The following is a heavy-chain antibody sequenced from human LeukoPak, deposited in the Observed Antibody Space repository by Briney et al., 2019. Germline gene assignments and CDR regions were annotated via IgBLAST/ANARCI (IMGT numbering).Heavy chain of an antibody. V-gene: IGHV4-34*01. J-gene: IGHJ4*02. CDR1: GGSFSGYY. CDR2: IHHSGST. CDR3: ARGEVYYYDSSGYYWE. D-gene: IGHD3-22*01. Sequence: SETLSLTCAVYGGSFSGYYWSWIRQPPGKELEWIGEIHHSGSTNYNPSLKSRVTISVDTSKNQFSLKLSSVTAADTAVYYCARGEVYYYDSSGYYWEWGQGTLVTVSS.